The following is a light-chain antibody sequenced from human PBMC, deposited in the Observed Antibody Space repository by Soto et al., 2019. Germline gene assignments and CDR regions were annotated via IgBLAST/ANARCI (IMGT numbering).Light chain of an antibody. CDR2: WAS. J-gene: IGKJ4*01. CDR1: QSILKSSIKKNS. V-gene: IGKV4-1*01. Sequence: DVVTTQSPDSLAVSLGERATIKCRSSQSILKSSIKKNSLAWYQQKPGQPPRLLIYWASTRDSGVPDRFSGSGSGTDFTLTITRLQAEDVAVYYCQQYYSSSLTFGGGTKVDIK. CDR3: QQYYSSSLT.